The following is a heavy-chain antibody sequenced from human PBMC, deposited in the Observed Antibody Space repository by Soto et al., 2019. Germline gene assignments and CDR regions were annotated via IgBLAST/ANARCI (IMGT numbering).Heavy chain of an antibody. Sequence: GVSLRLSCAASGLTVRSNHMSWVRQAPGKGLEWVSVIYSGGETDYADSVKGRFTISRDNSKNTLYVQMNSLRAADTAVYYCARGRNLAAAGHFDNWGQGTLVTVSS. CDR3: ARGRNLAAAGHFDN. D-gene: IGHD6-13*01. CDR2: IYSGGET. CDR1: GLTVRSNH. V-gene: IGHV3-53*01. J-gene: IGHJ4*02.